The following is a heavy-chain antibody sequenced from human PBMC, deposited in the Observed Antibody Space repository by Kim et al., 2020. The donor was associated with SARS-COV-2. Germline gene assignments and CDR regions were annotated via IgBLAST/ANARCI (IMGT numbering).Heavy chain of an antibody. CDR1: GFTFNNYA. V-gene: IGHV3-23*01. Sequence: GGSLRLSCAASGFTFNNYAMSWVRQAPGKGLEWVSGIRDSGGSTKYADSVKGRFSISRDNSKNTLYLQMDSLRAEDTAVYYCAKVTSGSSGWFEYFQHWGERTLGTVST. CDR3: AKVTSGSSGWFEYFQH. D-gene: IGHD6-19*01. CDR2: IRDSGGST. J-gene: IGHJ1*01.